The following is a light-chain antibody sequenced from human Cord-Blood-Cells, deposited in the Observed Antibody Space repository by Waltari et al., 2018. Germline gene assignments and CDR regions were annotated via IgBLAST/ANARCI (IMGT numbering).Light chain of an antibody. Sequence: EIVMTQSPATLSVSPGERATLSCRASQSVSSNVAWYQQKPGQAPRPLIYGAATRATGIPARFSGSGSGTEFTLTISSLQSEDFAVYYCQQYNNWPRTFGQGTKVEIK. CDR1: QSVSSN. J-gene: IGKJ1*01. CDR2: GAA. CDR3: QQYNNWPRT. V-gene: IGKV3-15*01.